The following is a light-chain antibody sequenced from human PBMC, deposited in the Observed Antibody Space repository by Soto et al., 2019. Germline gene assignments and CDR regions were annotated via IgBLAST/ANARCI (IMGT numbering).Light chain of an antibody. CDR2: DVS. CDR1: SSDVGGYNY. J-gene: IGLJ3*02. Sequence: QSALTQPRSVSGSPGQSVTISCTGTSSDVGGYNYVSWYQQHPGKAPKLMIYDVSKRPSGVPDRFFGSKSGNTASLTISGVQAEDEADYYCCSYAGDYTWVFGGGTQLTVL. V-gene: IGLV2-11*01. CDR3: CSYAGDYTWV.